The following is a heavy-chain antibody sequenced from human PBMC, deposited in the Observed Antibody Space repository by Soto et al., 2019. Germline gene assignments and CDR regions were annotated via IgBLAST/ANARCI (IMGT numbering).Heavy chain of an antibody. CDR3: ARVVLLWFGEISSDAFDI. V-gene: IGHV5-10-1*01. CDR1: GYSFSSYW. CDR2: IDPSDSYT. D-gene: IGHD3-10*01. J-gene: IGHJ3*02. Sequence: PGESLKSCCKGSGYSFSSYWISWVRQMLGKGLEWMGRIDPSDSYTNYSPSFQGHVTISADKSISTAYLQWSSLKASDTAMYYCARVVLLWFGEISSDAFDIWGQGTIVKVSS.